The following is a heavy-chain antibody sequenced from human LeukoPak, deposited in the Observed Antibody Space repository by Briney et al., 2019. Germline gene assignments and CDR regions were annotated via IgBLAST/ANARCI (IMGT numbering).Heavy chain of an antibody. V-gene: IGHV5-51*01. CDR1: GYIFTSYW. CDR3: ARQDYYDSSGYPPDKGNAFDI. J-gene: IGHJ3*02. Sequence: GVSLKISCKGSGYIFTSYWIGWVRQMPGKGLEWMGIIYPGDSDTRYSPSFQGQVTISADKSISTAYLQWSSLKASDTAMYYCARQDYYDSSGYPPDKGNAFDIWGQGTMVTVSS. CDR2: IYPGDSDT. D-gene: IGHD3-22*01.